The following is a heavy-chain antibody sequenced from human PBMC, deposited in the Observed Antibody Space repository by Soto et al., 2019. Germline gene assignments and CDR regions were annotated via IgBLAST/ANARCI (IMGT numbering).Heavy chain of an antibody. CDR1: GGTFSSYT. Sequence: SVKVSCKASGGTFSSYTISWVRQAPGQGLEWMGRIIPILGIANYAQKFQGRVTITADKSTSTAYMELRSLRSEDPAVYYCARDSATPFDYWGQGTLVTVSS. CDR3: ARDSATPFDY. V-gene: IGHV1-69*04. D-gene: IGHD2-15*01. J-gene: IGHJ4*02. CDR2: IIPILGIA.